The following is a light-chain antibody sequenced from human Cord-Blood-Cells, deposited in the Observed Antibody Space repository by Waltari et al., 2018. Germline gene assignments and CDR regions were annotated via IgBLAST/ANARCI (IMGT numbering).Light chain of an antibody. V-gene: IGKV1-5*01. CDR2: DAS. CDR1: QSISSW. J-gene: IGKJ1*01. Sequence: DIQMTQSPSTLSASVGDRCTITCRASQSISSWLAWYQQKPGKAPKLLIYDASSLESGVPSRFSGSGSGTEFTLTISSLQPDDFATYYCQQYNSYSPWTFGQGTKVEIK. CDR3: QQYNSYSPWT.